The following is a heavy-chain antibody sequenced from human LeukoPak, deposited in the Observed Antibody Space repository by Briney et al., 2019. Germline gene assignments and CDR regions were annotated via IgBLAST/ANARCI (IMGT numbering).Heavy chain of an antibody. D-gene: IGHD6-13*01. CDR3: ARPAAAGTWAIDY. J-gene: IGHJ4*02. V-gene: IGHV1-69*13. CDR2: IIPIFGTA. Sequence: ASVKVSCKASGGTFISYAISWVRQAPGQGLEWMGGIIPIFGTANYAQKFQGRVTITADESTSTAYMELSSLRSEDTAVYYCARPAAAGTWAIDYWGQGTLVTVSS. CDR1: GGTFISYA.